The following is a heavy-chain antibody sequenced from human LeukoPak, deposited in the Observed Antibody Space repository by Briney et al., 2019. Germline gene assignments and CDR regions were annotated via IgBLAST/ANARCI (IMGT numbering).Heavy chain of an antibody. Sequence: ASVKVSCKASRYTFTSYGISWVRQAPGQGLKGLGWISAYNGNTNYTQKLQGRVTMTTVTSTITAYVELRSLRSDDSAVYYGARPHYDFWSGYLHYWAQGTLVSVST. CDR2: ISAYNGNT. V-gene: IGHV1-18*01. CDR1: RYTFTSYG. CDR3: ARPHYDFWSGYLHY. J-gene: IGHJ4*02. D-gene: IGHD3-3*01.